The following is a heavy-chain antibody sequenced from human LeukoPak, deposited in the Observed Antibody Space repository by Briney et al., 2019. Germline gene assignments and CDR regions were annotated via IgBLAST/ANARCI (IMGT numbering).Heavy chain of an antibody. CDR1: GFTFSSYV. CDR2: ISCSGGST. V-gene: IGHV3-23*01. CDR3: ARESEMATIIP. D-gene: IGHD5-24*01. Sequence: GGSLRLSCAASGFTFSSYVMSWVRQAPGKGLEWVSAISCSGGSTYYADSVKGRFTISRDNSKNTLYLQMNSLRSEDTAVYYCARESEMATIIPWGQGTLVTVSS. J-gene: IGHJ5*02.